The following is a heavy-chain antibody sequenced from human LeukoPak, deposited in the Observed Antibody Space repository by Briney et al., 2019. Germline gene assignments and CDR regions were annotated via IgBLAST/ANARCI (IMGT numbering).Heavy chain of an antibody. CDR3: ARSRRRAWFGELLSSPYGMDV. Sequence: PGGSLRLSCAASGFPFSSYSMNWVRQAPGKGLEWVSYISSSSSTIYYADSVKGRFTISRDNAKNSLYLQMNSLRAEDTAVYYCARSRRRAWFGELLSSPYGMDVWGQGTTVTVSS. D-gene: IGHD3-10*01. CDR2: ISSSSSTI. CDR1: GFPFSSYS. J-gene: IGHJ6*02. V-gene: IGHV3-48*01.